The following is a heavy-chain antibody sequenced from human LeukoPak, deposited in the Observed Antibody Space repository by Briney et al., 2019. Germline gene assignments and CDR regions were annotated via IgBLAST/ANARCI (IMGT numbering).Heavy chain of an antibody. V-gene: IGHV4-30-2*01. CDR2: IYHSGST. Sequence: KTSETLSLTCAVSGGSISSGGYSWSWIRQPPGKGLEWIGYIYHSGSTYYNPSLKSRVTISVDRSKNQFSLKLSSVTAADTAVYYCARDFTRDRWFDPWGQGTLVTISS. J-gene: IGHJ5*02. CDR1: GGSISSGGYS. CDR3: ARDFTRDRWFDP. D-gene: IGHD5-24*01.